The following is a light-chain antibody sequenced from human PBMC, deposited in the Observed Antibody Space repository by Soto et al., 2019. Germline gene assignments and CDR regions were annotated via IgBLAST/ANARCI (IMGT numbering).Light chain of an antibody. J-gene: IGKJ4*01. CDR2: AAS. Sequence: DIPMTQSPSSLSASVGDTVTITCRASQSISNYLNWYQQKPGKTPKLLIYAASSLQSGVPSRFSGSGSGTDFTLTISNLQPEDFATFYCQHSYSVPPTFGGGTKVEI. CDR3: QHSYSVPPT. V-gene: IGKV1-39*01. CDR1: QSISNY.